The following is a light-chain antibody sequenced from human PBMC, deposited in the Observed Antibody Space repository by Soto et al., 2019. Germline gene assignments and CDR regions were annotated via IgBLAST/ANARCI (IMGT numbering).Light chain of an antibody. J-gene: IGLJ3*02. V-gene: IGLV2-23*02. Sequence: QSVLTQPASVSGSPGQSITISCTGTRSDIGSYNSIAWYQQHPGKAPRVMIFGVTKRPSGISDRFSGSKSGYTVSLTISGLQAEDEADYFCFSYAGSSTWVFGGGTKLTVL. CDR2: GVT. CDR3: FSYAGSSTWV. CDR1: RSDIGSYNS.